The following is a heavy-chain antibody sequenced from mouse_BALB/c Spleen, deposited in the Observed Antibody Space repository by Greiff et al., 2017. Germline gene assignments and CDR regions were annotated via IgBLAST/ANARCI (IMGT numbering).Heavy chain of an antibody. CDR1: GFTFSDYY. V-gene: IGHV5-12*01. Sequence: DVKLVESGGGLVKPGGSLKLSCAASGFTFSDYYMYWVRQTPEKRLEWVAYISSGGGSTYYPDTVKGRFTISRDNAKNTLYLQMSSLKSEDTAMYYCARHRGNYFFYAMDYWGQGTSVTVSS. CDR3: ARHRGNYFFYAMDY. J-gene: IGHJ4*01. CDR2: ISSGGGST. D-gene: IGHD2-1*01.